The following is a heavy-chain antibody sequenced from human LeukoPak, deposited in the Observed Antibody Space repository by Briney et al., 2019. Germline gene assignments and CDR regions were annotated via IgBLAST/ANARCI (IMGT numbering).Heavy chain of an antibody. CDR2: INAGNGNK. CDR3: ARARYETRIWPKSRYDYYHYMDV. D-gene: IGHD3-3*01. CDR1: GYAFTTYT. J-gene: IGHJ6*03. Sequence: GAPVTVSFKASGYAFTTYTIHWVRQAPGQRLEWMGWINAGNGNKKYSQEFQDRVTITRDTSASTAYMELSSLRSEDMAVYYCARARYETRIWPKSRYDYYHYMDVWGKGTTVTVSS. V-gene: IGHV1-3*03.